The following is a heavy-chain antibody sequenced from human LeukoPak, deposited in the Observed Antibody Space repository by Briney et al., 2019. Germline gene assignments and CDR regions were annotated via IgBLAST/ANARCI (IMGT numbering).Heavy chain of an antibody. J-gene: IGHJ4*02. CDR2: IYYSGST. V-gene: IGHV4-59*08. Sequence: PSETLSLTCTVSGGSISSYYWSRIRQPPGKGLEWIGYIYYSGSTNYNPSLKSRVTISVDTSKNQFSLKLSSVTAADTAVYYCARHKGSGSYYAFDYWGQGTLVTVSS. D-gene: IGHD1-26*01. CDR1: GGSISSYY. CDR3: ARHKGSGSYYAFDY.